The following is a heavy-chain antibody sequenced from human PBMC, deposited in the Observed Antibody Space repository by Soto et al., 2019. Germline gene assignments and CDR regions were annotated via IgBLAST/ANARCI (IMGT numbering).Heavy chain of an antibody. Sequence: GASVKVSCKASGYSFTNQYVHWVRQAPGQGLEWMGIINPNGGSTTYAQKFQGRVTMTRDTSTSTVYMELSSLTSEDTAVYYCAREQGLRPGGGTEPLDIWGQGTMVTVSS. CDR2: INPNGGST. D-gene: IGHD5-12*01. V-gene: IGHV1-46*03. CDR1: GYSFTNQY. J-gene: IGHJ3*02. CDR3: AREQGLRPGGGTEPLDI.